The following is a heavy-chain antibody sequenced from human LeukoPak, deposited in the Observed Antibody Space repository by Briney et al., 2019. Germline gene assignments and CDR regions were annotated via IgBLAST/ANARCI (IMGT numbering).Heavy chain of an antibody. Sequence: PSGTLSLTCSVSGDSISTNEWWSWVRQPPGKGLEWIGEVFHSGSTNYNPSLKSRVTISVDTSKNQIHLRLSSVTAADTAVYYCARGGWSQDYWGQGTLVTVSS. CDR1: GDSISTNEW. J-gene: IGHJ4*02. V-gene: IGHV4-4*02. CDR2: VFHSGST. CDR3: ARGGWSQDY. D-gene: IGHD6-19*01.